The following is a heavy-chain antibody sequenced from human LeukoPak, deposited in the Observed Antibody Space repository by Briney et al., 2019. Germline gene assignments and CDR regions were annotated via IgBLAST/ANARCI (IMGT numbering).Heavy chain of an antibody. J-gene: IGHJ5*02. D-gene: IGHD2-2*01. CDR3: ARSPRTHCSSTSFEILLFDP. CDR2: IYTSGST. Sequence: SQTLSLTCTVSGGSISSGSYYWSWIRQPAGKGLEWLGRIYTSGSTNYNPSLKSRVTISVDTSKNPFSLKLSSVTAADTAVYYCARSPRTHCSSTSFEILLFDPWGQGTLVTVSS. V-gene: IGHV4-61*02. CDR1: GGSISSGSYY.